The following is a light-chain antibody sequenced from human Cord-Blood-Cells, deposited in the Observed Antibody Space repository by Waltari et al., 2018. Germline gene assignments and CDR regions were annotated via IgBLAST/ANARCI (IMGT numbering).Light chain of an antibody. CDR3: QQYNSDSHT. V-gene: IGKV1-5*01. CDR1: QSISSW. J-gene: IGKJ2*01. CDR2: DAS. Sequence: DIQMTQSPSTLSASVGDRVTITCRASQSISSWLAWYQQKTGKAPKLLIYDASSLESGVPSRFSGSGSGTEFTLTISSLQPDDFATYYCQQYNSDSHTFGQGTKLEIK.